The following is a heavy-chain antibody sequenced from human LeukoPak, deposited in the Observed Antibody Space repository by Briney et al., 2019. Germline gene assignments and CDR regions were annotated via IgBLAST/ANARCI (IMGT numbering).Heavy chain of an antibody. CDR1: GGTFSSYA. CDR2: IIPTFGTA. CDR3: ARSIYGSGSYYFDY. D-gene: IGHD3-10*01. Sequence: GASVKVSCKASGGTFSSYAISWVRQAPGQGLEWMGGIIPTFGTANYAQKFQGRVTITADESTSTAYMELSSLRSEDTAVYYCARSIYGSGSYYFDYWGQGTLVTVSS. J-gene: IGHJ4*02. V-gene: IGHV1-69*01.